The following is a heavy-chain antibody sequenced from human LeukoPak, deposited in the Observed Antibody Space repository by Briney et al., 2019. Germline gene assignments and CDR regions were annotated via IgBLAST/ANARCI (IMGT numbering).Heavy chain of an antibody. CDR1: GGSISSYY. D-gene: IGHD3-10*01. J-gene: IGHJ4*02. CDR3: ARTRYYYNSRSYGAPYYFDY. V-gene: IGHV4-59*08. Sequence: SETLPLTCTVSGGSISSYYWSWIRQPPGKGLEWIGYIHYSGTTNYNPSLKSRVTISVDTSKNQFSLKLSSVTAADTAVYYCARTRYYYNSRSYGAPYYFDYWGQGTLVTVSS. CDR2: IHYSGTT.